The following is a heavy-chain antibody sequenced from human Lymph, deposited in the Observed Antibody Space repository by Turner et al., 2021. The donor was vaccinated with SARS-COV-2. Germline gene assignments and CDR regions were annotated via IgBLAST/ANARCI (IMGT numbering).Heavy chain of an antibody. V-gene: IGHV3-21*01. CDR1: GFTFSSFS. CDR3: ARGPPDFPYYFDY. J-gene: IGHJ4*02. Sequence: EVQLVESGGGGVKPGGPRGLSCAASGFTFSSFSMNWVRQAQGKGLEWVSVITFTSSYIYYADSVKGRCTITRDSAKYTLYLQMNSLRAEDTAVYYCARGPPDFPYYFDYWGQGTLVTVSS. D-gene: IGHD2-21*02. CDR2: ITFTSSYI.